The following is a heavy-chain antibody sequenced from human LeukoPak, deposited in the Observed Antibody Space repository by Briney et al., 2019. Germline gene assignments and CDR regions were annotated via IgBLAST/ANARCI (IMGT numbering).Heavy chain of an antibody. D-gene: IGHD1-14*01. CDR3: ARSNPNRNALDL. V-gene: IGHV3-7*01. J-gene: IGHJ3*01. Sequence: SGGSLRLSCAASGFPLNSYLMSCVRQAPGGGLEWVDKIKKDGSEESYLDSVKGRFTVSRDNAKNSLFLQMNSLRGEDTAVYYCARSNPNRNALDLWGQGTMVTISS. CDR1: GFPLNSYL. CDR2: IKKDGSEE.